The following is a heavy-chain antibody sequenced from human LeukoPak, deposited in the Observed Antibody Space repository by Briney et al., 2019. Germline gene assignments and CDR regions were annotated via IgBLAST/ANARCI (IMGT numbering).Heavy chain of an antibody. CDR2: INSDGSST. CDR1: GFTFSSYA. D-gene: IGHD1-26*01. V-gene: IGHV3-74*01. Sequence: GRSLRLSCAASGFTFSSYAMHWVRQAPGKGLVWVSRINSDGSSTSYADSVKGRFTISRDNAKNTLFLQMNSLRAEDTAVYYCAKAGREPTRGYYFDYWGQGTLVTVSS. CDR3: AKAGREPTRGYYFDY. J-gene: IGHJ4*02.